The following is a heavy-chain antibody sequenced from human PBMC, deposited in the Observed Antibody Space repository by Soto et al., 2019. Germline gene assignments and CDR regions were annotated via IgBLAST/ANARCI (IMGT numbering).Heavy chain of an antibody. D-gene: IGHD1-26*01. Sequence: QVQLQESGPGLVKPSDTLSLTCAVSGYSISSSNWWGWIRQPPGKGLEWIGYIYYSGTTYYNPSLKSRFTMSVDTSKNPFSLKLTSVTAGDTAVYYCARREIQGPIDYWGQGTLVTVSS. CDR3: ARREIQGPIDY. V-gene: IGHV4-28*01. J-gene: IGHJ4*02. CDR1: GYSISSSNW. CDR2: IYYSGTT.